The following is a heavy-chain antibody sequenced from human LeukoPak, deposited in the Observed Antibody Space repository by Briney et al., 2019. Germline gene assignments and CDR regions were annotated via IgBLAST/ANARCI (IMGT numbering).Heavy chain of an antibody. D-gene: IGHD6-13*01. CDR2: ISGSGGST. J-gene: IGHJ1*01. CDR3: ASARIAAAGTPTDYFQH. V-gene: IGHV3-23*01. CDR1: GFTFSSYA. Sequence: GGSLRLSCAASGFTFSSYAMSWVRQAPGKGLEWVSAISGSGGSTYYADSVKGRFTISRDNSKNTLYLQMNSLRAEDTAVYYCASARIAAAGTPTDYFQHWGQGTLVTVSS.